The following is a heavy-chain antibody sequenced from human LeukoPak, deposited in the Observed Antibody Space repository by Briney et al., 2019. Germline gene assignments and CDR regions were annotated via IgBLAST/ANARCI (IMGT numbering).Heavy chain of an antibody. CDR3: ARDPAAQVFDY. CDR2: IIPILGIA. D-gene: IGHD6-13*01. V-gene: IGHV1-69*04. Sequence: PVKVSCKASGGTXSSYAISWVRQAPGQGLEWMGRIIPILGIANYAQKFQGRVTITADKSTSTAYMELSSLRSEDTAVYYCARDPAAQVFDYWGQGTLVTVSS. J-gene: IGHJ4*02. CDR1: GGTXSSYA.